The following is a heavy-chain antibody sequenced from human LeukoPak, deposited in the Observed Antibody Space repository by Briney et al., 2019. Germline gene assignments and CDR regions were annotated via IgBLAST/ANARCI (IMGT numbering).Heavy chain of an antibody. CDR2: IRPDGSNK. Sequence: GGSLSLSCAASGFTFRSYGMHWVRQAPGKELEWLAFIRPDGSNKYCADSVKGRFTISRDNSKNTLFVLMNSLRAEDTAVYYCAKDNNWAFDYWGQGTLVTVSS. D-gene: IGHD1-20*01. CDR1: GFTFRSYG. CDR3: AKDNNWAFDY. J-gene: IGHJ4*02. V-gene: IGHV3-30*02.